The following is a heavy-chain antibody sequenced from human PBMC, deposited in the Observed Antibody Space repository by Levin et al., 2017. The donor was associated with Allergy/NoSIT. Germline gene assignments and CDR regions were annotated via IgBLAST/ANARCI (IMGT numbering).Heavy chain of an antibody. CDR3: VRDNFNDPTLFDY. D-gene: IGHD1-1*01. J-gene: IGHJ4*02. CDR1: GFTFTTYA. V-gene: IGHV3-30-3*01. Sequence: GGSLRLSCAASGFTFTTYAMHWVRQAPGKGLQWVALISSDGNSKYYADSVRGRFTISRDNSENTVYLQVTSLRAEDTAMYYCVRDNFNDPTLFDYWGQGTLVTVSS. CDR2: ISSDGNSK.